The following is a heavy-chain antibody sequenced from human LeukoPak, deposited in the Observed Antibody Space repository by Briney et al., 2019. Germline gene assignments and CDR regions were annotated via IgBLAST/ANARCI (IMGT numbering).Heavy chain of an antibody. CDR2: IIPIFGTA. J-gene: IGHJ4*02. Sequence: ASVKVSCKASGGTFSSYAISWVRQAPGQGLEWMGGIIPIFGTANYAQRFQGRVTITADESTSTAYMELSSLRSEDTAVYYCARGLPYSSGYTFDYWGQGTLVTVSS. D-gene: IGHD3-22*01. V-gene: IGHV1-69*13. CDR1: GGTFSSYA. CDR3: ARGLPYSSGYTFDY.